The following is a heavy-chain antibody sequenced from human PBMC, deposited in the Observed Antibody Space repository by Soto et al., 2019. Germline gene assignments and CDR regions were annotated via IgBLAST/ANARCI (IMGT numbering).Heavy chain of an antibody. J-gene: IGHJ6*02. CDR1: GYTLTYLS. CDR3: ATNPSYYYDSSGYYYYYYGMDV. V-gene: IGHV1-24*01. D-gene: IGHD3-22*01. Sequence: ASVKVSCTVSGYTLTYLSMHWVRQAPGKGLEWMGGFDPEDGETIYAQKFQGRVTMTEDTSTDTAYMELSSLRSEDTAVYYCATNPSYYYDSSGYYYYYYGMDVWGQGTTVTVSS. CDR2: FDPEDGET.